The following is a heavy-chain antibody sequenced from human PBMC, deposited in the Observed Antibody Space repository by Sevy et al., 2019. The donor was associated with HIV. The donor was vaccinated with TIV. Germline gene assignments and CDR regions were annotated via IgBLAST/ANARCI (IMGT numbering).Heavy chain of an antibody. CDR1: GFTFSGYA. V-gene: IGHV3-23*01. Sequence: GGFLRLSCAASGFTFSGYAMTWVRQVPGKGLEWVSTISGSGGYTYYADSVKGRFTISIDSSENTLYLQMNSLRVEDTAVYYCAKPEYSGYDYWGQGTRVTVSS. CDR3: AKPEYSGYDY. D-gene: IGHD5-12*01. J-gene: IGHJ4*02. CDR2: ISGSGGYT.